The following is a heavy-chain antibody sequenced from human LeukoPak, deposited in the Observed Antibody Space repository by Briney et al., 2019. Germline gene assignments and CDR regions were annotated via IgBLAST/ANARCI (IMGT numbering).Heavy chain of an antibody. J-gene: IGHJ4*01. Sequence: SLRLSCEGSGYSFGNYFMFWVRQRTGKGLEWVSSINWRTDYMEYAGSVRGRFTVSRDNAKKTLFMQMNSLRSDDTALYYCAKGRFYDSSGPRVNYYIDSWGQGTLVIVSS. CDR2: INWRTDYM. D-gene: IGHD3-22*01. V-gene: IGHV3-9*01. CDR1: GYSFGNYF. CDR3: AKGRFYDSSGPRVNYYIDS.